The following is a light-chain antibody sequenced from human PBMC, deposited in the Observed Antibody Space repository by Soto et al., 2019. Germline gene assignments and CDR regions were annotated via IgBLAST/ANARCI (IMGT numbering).Light chain of an antibody. CDR3: ASYAGTRLFV. V-gene: IGLV2-8*01. CDR2: EVT. J-gene: IGLJ1*01. CDR1: SSDVGFYNF. Sequence: QSAPTQPPSASGSPGQPLTISCTGPSSDVGFYNFVSWYQQRPGKAPKLVIYEVTKRPSGVPDRFSGSMSGRTASLTVSDLQADDEADDYCASYAGTRLFVFGSGTKVTVL.